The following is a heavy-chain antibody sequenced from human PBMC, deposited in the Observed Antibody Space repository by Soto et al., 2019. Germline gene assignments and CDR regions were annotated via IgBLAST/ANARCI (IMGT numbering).Heavy chain of an antibody. V-gene: IGHV4-34*01. Sequence: SETLSLTCAVYGGSFSGYYWSWIRQPPGKGLEWIGEINHSGSTNYNPSLKSRVTISVDTSENQFSLKLSSVTAADTAVYYCARGVVVAALRGAFDIWGQGTMVTVSS. CDR1: GGSFSGYY. D-gene: IGHD2-15*01. CDR2: INHSGST. J-gene: IGHJ3*02. CDR3: ARGVVVAALRGAFDI.